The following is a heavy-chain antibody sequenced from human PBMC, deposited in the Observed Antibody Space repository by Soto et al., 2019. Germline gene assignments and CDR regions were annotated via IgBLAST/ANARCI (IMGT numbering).Heavy chain of an antibody. CDR2: INHSGST. V-gene: IGHV4-34*01. J-gene: IGHJ4*02. D-gene: IGHD2-2*01. Sequence: SETLSLTCAVYGGSFSGYYWSWIRQPPGKGLEWIGEINHSGSTNYNPSLKSRVTISVDTSKNQFSLKLSSVTAADTAVYYCARGAPADYWGQGTLVTVSS. CDR1: GGSFSGYY. CDR3: ARGAPADY.